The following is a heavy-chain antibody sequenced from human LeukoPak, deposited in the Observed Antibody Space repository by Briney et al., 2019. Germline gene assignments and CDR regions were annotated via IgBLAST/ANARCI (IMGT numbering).Heavy chain of an antibody. CDR2: IYYSGST. J-gene: IGHJ3*02. V-gene: IGHV4-39*01. Sequence: PSETLSLTCTVSGGSINSGTYFWGWIRQPPGKGLEWIGSIYYSGSTYYNPSLKSRITISVDTSKNESSLKLSSVTAADTAVYYCARAGGDFWSGYYGADIWGQGTMVTVSS. D-gene: IGHD3-3*01. CDR3: ARAGGDFWSGYYGADI. CDR1: GGSINSGTYF.